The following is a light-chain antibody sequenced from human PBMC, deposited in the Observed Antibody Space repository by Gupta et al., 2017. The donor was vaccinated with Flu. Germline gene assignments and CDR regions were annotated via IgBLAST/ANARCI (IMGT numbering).Light chain of an antibody. CDR2: KSN. CDR3: ATWDDSLDGVV. CDR1: TSNIGSNT. J-gene: IGLJ2*01. V-gene: IGLV1-44*01. Sequence: QSVLTQPPSTSGTPGQRVTISCSGSTSNIGSNTVNWYQQFPGMAPKVLIYKSNQRPSGVPDRFSASKSGTSASLAISGIQSEDEADYYCATWDDSLDGVVFGGGTKLTVL.